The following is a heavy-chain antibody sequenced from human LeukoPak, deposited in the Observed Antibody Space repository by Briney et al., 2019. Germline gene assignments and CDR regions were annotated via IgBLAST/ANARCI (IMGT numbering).Heavy chain of an antibody. Sequence: PAASGRFSWRASGGTFSSYTISWVRQAPGQGLEWMGRIIPILGIANYAQKFQGRVTITANKSTSTAYMELSSLRSEDTAVYYCARSMDSRLVVVVPAAMVAFDIWGQGTMVTVSS. J-gene: IGHJ3*02. V-gene: IGHV1-69*02. CDR1: GGTFSSYT. D-gene: IGHD2-2*01. CDR3: ARSMDSRLVVVVPAAMVAFDI. CDR2: IIPILGIA.